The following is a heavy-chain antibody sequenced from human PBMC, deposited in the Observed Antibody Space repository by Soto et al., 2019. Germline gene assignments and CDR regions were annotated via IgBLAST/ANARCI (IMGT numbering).Heavy chain of an antibody. CDR3: ARDRGVVVPDAIPISYYFDY. J-gene: IGHJ4*02. Sequence: EVQLVESGGGLVQPGGSLRLSCAAYGFTFSSYEMNWVRQSPGKGLEWVSYISSSGSTIYYADSVKGRFTISKDNAKNSLYLQMNRLRAEATAVYYCARDRGVVVPDAIPISYYFDYWGQRTLVTVSS. V-gene: IGHV3-48*03. CDR1: GFTFSSYE. CDR2: ISSSGSTI. D-gene: IGHD2-2*02.